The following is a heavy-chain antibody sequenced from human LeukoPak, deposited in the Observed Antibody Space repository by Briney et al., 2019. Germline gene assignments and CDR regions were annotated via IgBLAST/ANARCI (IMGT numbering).Heavy chain of an antibody. D-gene: IGHD5-12*01. J-gene: IGHJ4*02. Sequence: ASVKVSCKASGYDFTSVGITWVRQAPGQGLEWMGWISPYNGNTRYVQKLQGRVTMTTDTSTSTASMELRSLRSDDTAVYYCARDQGIYNHRIIDSWGQGTLVTVSS. CDR2: ISPYNGNT. CDR1: GYDFTSVG. V-gene: IGHV1-18*01. CDR3: ARDQGIYNHRIIDS.